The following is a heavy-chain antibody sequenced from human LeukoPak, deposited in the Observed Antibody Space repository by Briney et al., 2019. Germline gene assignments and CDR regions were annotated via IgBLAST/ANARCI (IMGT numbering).Heavy chain of an antibody. J-gene: IGHJ6*03. D-gene: IGHD1-7*01. CDR1: GVAFSRYA. CDR3: AKAQLELRFGGANYYMDV. Sequence: GGSLRLSFCASGVAFSRYAMSWVRPAPGKGLEWVSAISGSGGSTYYADSVKGRFTISRDNSKNTLYLQMNSLRAEDTAVYYCAKAQLELRFGGANYYMDVWGKGTTVTVSS. V-gene: IGHV3-23*01. CDR2: ISGSGGST.